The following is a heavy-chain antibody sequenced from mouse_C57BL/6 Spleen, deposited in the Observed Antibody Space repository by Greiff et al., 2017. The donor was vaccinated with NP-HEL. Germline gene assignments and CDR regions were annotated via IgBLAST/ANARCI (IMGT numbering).Heavy chain of an antibody. CDR1: GFTFSSYG. V-gene: IGHV5-6*01. J-gene: IGHJ1*03. D-gene: IGHD1-1*01. Sequence: EVMLVESGGDLVKPGGSLKLSCAASGFTFSSYGMSWVRQTPDKRLEWVATISSGGSYTYYPDSVKGRFTISRDNAKNTLYLQMSSLKSEDTAMYYWARHGTTVVAEGYFDVWGTGTTVTVSS. CDR3: ARHGTTVVAEGYFDV. CDR2: ISSGGSYT.